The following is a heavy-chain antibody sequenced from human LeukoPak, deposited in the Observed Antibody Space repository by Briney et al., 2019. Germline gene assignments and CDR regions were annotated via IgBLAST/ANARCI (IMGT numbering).Heavy chain of an antibody. D-gene: IGHD1-26*01. Sequence: PSETLSLTCTVSGGSINSSSYYWGWIRQPPGKGLEWIGSIYYSGSTYYNPSLKSRVTISVDTSKNQFSLKLSSVTAADTAVYYCARDGVGGSYENGWYNWFDPWGQGTLVTVSS. V-gene: IGHV4-39*07. CDR1: GGSINSSSYY. CDR3: ARDGVGGSYENGWYNWFDP. J-gene: IGHJ5*02. CDR2: IYYSGST.